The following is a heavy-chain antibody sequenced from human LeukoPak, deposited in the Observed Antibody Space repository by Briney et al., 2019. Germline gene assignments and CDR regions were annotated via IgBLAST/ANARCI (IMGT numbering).Heavy chain of an antibody. D-gene: IGHD3-22*01. CDR2: FDPEDGET. J-gene: IGHJ4*02. V-gene: IGHV1-24*01. Sequence: GASVKVSCKVSGYTLTELSMHWVRQAPGKGLEWMGGFDPEDGETINAQKFQGRVTMTEDTSTDTAYMELSSLRSEDTAVYYCAIYYYDSSGYSDYWGQGTLVTVSS. CDR1: GYTLTELS. CDR3: AIYYYDSSGYSDY.